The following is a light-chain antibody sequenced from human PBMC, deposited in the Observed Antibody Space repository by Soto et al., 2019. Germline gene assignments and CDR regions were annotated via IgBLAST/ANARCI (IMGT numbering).Light chain of an antibody. CDR1: SSDVGTYDF. Sequence: QSALTQPRSVSGSPGQSVTISCTGTSSDVGTYDFVSWYQQHPGKAPRLMIFDVSERPSGVPDRFSGSKSGNTASLTISGLQAEDEADYYCQTWGTGIQIFGTGTKVTVL. CDR3: QTWGTGIQI. CDR2: DVS. V-gene: IGLV2-11*01. J-gene: IGLJ1*01.